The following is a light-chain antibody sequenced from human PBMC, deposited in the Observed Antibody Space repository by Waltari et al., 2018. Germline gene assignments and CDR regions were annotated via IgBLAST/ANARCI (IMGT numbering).Light chain of an antibody. Sequence: QSALTQPASVSGSPGQSIPISCTGTSSDIWRYSLVSWYQQHPGQAPQLIIYDVSERPSGISNRFSGSKSGDTASLAISGLQAEDEADYYCCSYTGSYTLAFGGGTNLIVL. J-gene: IGLJ3*02. CDR2: DVS. CDR1: SSDIWRYSL. V-gene: IGLV2-23*02. CDR3: CSYTGSYTLA.